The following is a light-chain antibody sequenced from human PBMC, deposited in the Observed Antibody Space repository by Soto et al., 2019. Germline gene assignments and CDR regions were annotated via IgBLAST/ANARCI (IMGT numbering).Light chain of an antibody. CDR1: SSNIGSNT. Sequence: QSVLTQPPSASGTSGQRVTISCSGSSSNIGSNTVNWYQQLPGTAPKLLIYSNYQRPSGVPDRFSGSKSGTSASLAISGLQSEDEADYYCAAWDDSLNGWVFGGGTKLTVL. J-gene: IGLJ3*02. V-gene: IGLV1-44*01. CDR3: AAWDDSLNGWV. CDR2: SNY.